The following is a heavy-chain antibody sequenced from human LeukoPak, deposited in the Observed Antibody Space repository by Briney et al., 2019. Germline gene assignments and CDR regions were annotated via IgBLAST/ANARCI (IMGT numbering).Heavy chain of an antibody. D-gene: IGHD5-24*01. CDR2: IYYTGST. CDR1: GVSISSYY. V-gene: IGHV4-59*08. J-gene: IGHJ6*02. Sequence: SETLSLTCTVSGVSISSYYWSWIRQPPGKGLEWIGYIYYTGSTNNNPSLKSRVTKSVDTSKNQFSLKLSSVTAADTGVYYCARHLGRGGYNSHYYYGMDVWGQGTSVTVSS. CDR3: ARHLGRGGYNSHYYYGMDV.